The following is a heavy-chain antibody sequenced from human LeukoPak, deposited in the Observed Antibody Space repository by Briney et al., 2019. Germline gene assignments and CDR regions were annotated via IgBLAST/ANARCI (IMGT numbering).Heavy chain of an antibody. CDR3: ARVFGGYNYYYYYGMDV. D-gene: IGHD5-12*01. J-gene: IGHJ6*02. CDR1: GGSFSGYY. Sequence: SETLSLTCAVYGGSFSGYYWSWICQPPGKGLEWIGEINHSGSTNYNPSLKSRVTISVDTSKNQFSLKLSSVTAADTAVYYCARVFGGYNYYYYYGMDVWGQGTTVTVSS. V-gene: IGHV4-34*01. CDR2: INHSGST.